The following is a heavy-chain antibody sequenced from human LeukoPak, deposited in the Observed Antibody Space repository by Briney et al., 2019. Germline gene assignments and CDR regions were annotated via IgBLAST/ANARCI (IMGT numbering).Heavy chain of an antibody. CDR1: GGSISSYY. J-gene: IGHJ4*02. Sequence: SETLSLTCTASGGSISSYYWSWIRQPPGKGLEWIGYIYYSGSTNYNPSLKSRVTISVDTSKNQFSLKLSSVTAADTAVYYCARRGYSYGYSSGYYHDYWGQGTLVTVSS. CDR3: ARRGYSYGYSSGYYHDY. V-gene: IGHV4-59*12. CDR2: IYYSGST. D-gene: IGHD5-18*01.